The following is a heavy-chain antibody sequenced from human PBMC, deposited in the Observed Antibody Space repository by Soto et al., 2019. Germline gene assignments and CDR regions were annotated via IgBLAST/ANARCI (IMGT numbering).Heavy chain of an antibody. CDR2: IRSKRYNYST. CDR3: NSLSEGYSNY. D-gene: IGHD2-15*01. V-gene: IGHV3-73*02. Sequence: EVQLVESGGGLVQPGGSLKLSCAASGFSFSGSAMHWVRQASGKGLEWVGRIRSKRYNYSTTYAASLNGRFTISRDDSKTTTYLQMSHLRNEDTVEYYCNSLSEGYSNYWGQGTLVTVSS. CDR1: GFSFSGSA. J-gene: IGHJ4*02.